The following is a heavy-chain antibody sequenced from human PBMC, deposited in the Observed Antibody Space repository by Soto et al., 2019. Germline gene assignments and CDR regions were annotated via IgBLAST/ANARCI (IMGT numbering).Heavy chain of an antibody. D-gene: IGHD6-13*01. CDR3: PHIRITPIAAAGCFYY. CDR1: GFSLSTSGVG. J-gene: IGHJ4*02. Sequence: SGPTLVNPTQTLTLTCTFSGFSLSTSGVGVGWIRQPPGKALEWLALIYWDDDKRYSPSLKSRLTITKDTSKNQVVLTMTNMDPVDTATYYCPHIRITPIAAAGCFYYWGQGTLVTVSS. CDR2: IYWDDDK. V-gene: IGHV2-5*02.